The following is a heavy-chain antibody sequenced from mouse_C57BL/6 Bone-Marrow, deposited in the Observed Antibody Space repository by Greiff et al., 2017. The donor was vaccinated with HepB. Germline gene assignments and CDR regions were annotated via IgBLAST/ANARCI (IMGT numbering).Heavy chain of an antibody. J-gene: IGHJ4*01. CDR2: IDPENGDT. Sequence: VQLKESGAELVRPGASVKLSCTASGFNIKDDYMHWVKQRPEQGLEWIGWIDPENGDTEYASKFQGKATITADTSSNTAYLQLSSLTSEDTAVYYCTTLWPYAMDYWGQGTSVTVSS. CDR1: GFNIKDDY. D-gene: IGHD1-1*02. V-gene: IGHV14-4*01. CDR3: TTLWPYAMDY.